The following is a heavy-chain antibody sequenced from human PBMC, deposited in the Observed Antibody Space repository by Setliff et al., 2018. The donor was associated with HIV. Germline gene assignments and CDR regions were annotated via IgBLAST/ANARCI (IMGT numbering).Heavy chain of an antibody. CDR2: IYTGGRT. CDR1: DDSISSNY. Sequence: SETLSLTCTVSDDSISSNYWSWIRQSAGKGLEWFGRIYTGGRTKYNPSLKGRVTMSVDASKNQFSLNLSSVTAADTAVYYCASLPPLYDSSGYYFDYWGQGTLVTVTS. D-gene: IGHD3-22*01. J-gene: IGHJ4*02. V-gene: IGHV4-4*07. CDR3: ASLPPLYDSSGYYFDY.